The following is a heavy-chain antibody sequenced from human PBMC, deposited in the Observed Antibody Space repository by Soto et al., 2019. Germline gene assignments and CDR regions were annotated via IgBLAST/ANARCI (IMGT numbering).Heavy chain of an antibody. Sequence: EMQLVESGGGLVPPGRSLRLSCAGFGFKFEDYAMHWVRLVPGKGLEWVSYINWNSGKVKYADSVKGRFTISRDNAKNSLYLHMTSLKSAYTALYYCAKAGCSDANCHFWALESWGQGTLVSVSS. CDR1: GFKFEDYA. CDR3: AKAGCSDANCHFWALES. V-gene: IGHV3-9*01. J-gene: IGHJ4*02. CDR2: INWNSGKV. D-gene: IGHD6-19*01.